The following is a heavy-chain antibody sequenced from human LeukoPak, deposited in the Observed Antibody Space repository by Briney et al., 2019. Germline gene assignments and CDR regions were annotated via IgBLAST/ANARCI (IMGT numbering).Heavy chain of an antibody. CDR2: KKEDGSEK. D-gene: IGHD3-10*01. J-gene: IGHJ3*01. V-gene: IGHV3-7*03. CDR3: ARDLDYGSGRSLGAFDL. Sequence: GGSLRLSCAVSGFIFSSYWMNWVRQAPGKGLEWVGKKKEDGSEKYYVDSVKGRFTISRDKARNSLYLQMNSLRGEDTAVYYCARDLDYGSGRSLGAFDLWGQGTMVSVSS. CDR1: GFIFSSYW.